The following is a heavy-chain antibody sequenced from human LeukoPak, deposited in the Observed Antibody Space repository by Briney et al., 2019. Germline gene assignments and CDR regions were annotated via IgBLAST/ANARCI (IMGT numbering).Heavy chain of an antibody. CDR1: GFTFSSYA. V-gene: IGHV3-7*05. J-gene: IGHJ4*02. Sequence: GGSLRLSCAASGFTFSSYAMSWVRQAPGKGLEWVANIRPDGSEKFYVDSVKGRFTISRDNAKNSLYLQMNSLRAEDTAVYYCARENGTFYYWGQGTLVTVSS. CDR3: ARENGTFYY. CDR2: IRPDGSEK.